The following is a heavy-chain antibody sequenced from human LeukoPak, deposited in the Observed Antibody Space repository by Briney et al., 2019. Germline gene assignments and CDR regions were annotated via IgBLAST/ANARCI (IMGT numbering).Heavy chain of an antibody. D-gene: IGHD6-19*01. Sequence: GGSLRLSCAASGFTFSICGIHWVPQAPGKGLEWVAVICYDRNNEYFAASVKGRFTISRDNAKNSLYLQMNSLRAEDTAVYYCARGLIVAGRTQLPPDYWGQGTLVTVSS. CDR1: GFTFSICG. CDR3: ARGLIVAGRTQLPPDY. J-gene: IGHJ4*02. V-gene: IGHV3-33*08. CDR2: ICYDRNNE.